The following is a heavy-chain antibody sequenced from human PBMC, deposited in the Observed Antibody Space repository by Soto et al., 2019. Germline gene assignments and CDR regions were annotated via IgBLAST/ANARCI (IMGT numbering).Heavy chain of an antibody. CDR1: GYTFSSYA. Sequence: SVKVSCKASGYTFSSYAISWVRQAPGQGLEWMGGIIPIFGTANYAQKFQGRVTITADESTNTAYMELSSLRSEDTAVYYCASDPNSYGLYGMDVWGQGTTVTVSS. CDR3: ASDPNSYGLYGMDV. J-gene: IGHJ6*02. CDR2: IIPIFGTA. V-gene: IGHV1-69*13. D-gene: IGHD5-18*01.